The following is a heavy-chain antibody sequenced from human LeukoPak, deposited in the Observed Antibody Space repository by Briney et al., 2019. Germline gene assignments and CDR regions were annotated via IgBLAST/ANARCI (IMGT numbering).Heavy chain of an antibody. J-gene: IGHJ4*02. V-gene: IGHV3-21*04. Sequence: PGGSLRLSCAASGFTFSSYSMNWVRQAPGKGLEWVSSISSSSSYIYYADSVKGRFTISRDSSKNTLSLQMNRLRPEDAAVYYCAKAPVTTCRGAFCYPFDYWGLGTLVTVSS. CDR1: GFTFSSYS. CDR2: ISSSSSYI. D-gene: IGHD2-15*01. CDR3: AKAPVTTCRGAFCYPFDY.